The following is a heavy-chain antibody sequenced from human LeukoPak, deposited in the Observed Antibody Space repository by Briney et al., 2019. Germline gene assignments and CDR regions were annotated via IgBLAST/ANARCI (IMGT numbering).Heavy chain of an antibody. Sequence: ASVKASCKTSGYTFSSYGVSWARQAPGQGLEWMGWISAYNGNTDYAQKFQGRITMTTDTSTSRADMELRSLRSEDTAVYYCATSGSRNWFDPWGQGTLVTVSS. CDR3: ATSGSRNWFDP. D-gene: IGHD5-12*01. CDR2: ISAYNGNT. J-gene: IGHJ5*02. V-gene: IGHV1-18*01. CDR1: GYTFSSYG.